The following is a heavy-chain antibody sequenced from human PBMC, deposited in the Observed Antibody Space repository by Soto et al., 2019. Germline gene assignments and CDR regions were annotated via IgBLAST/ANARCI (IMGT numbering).Heavy chain of an antibody. CDR3: ATGIEMSEGRYFQH. Sequence: ASVKVSCKASGYTFTTSGITWVRQAPGQGPEYMGWISTARGDTNCAQKFQGRITITRDTSASTAYMELSSLRSEDTAVYSCATGIEMSEGRYFQHWGQGTLVTVSS. CDR2: ISTARGDT. CDR1: GYTFTTSG. J-gene: IGHJ1*01. V-gene: IGHV1-18*01.